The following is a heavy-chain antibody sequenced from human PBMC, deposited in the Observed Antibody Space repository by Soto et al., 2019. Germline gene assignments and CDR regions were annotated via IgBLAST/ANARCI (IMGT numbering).Heavy chain of an antibody. V-gene: IGHV1-69*13. CDR3: ARVPLLRYFDWLIYFDY. CDR1: VGTFSSYA. Sequence: ASVNVSCKASVGTFSSYAISWVRQAPGQGLEWMGGIIPIFGTANYAQKFQGRVTITADESTSTAYMELNSLRAEDTAVYYCARVPLLRYFDWLIYFDYWGQGTLVTVSS. J-gene: IGHJ4*02. D-gene: IGHD3-9*01. CDR2: IIPIFGTA.